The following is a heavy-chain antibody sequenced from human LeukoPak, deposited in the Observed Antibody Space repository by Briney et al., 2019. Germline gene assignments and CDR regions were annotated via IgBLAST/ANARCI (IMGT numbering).Heavy chain of an antibody. J-gene: IGHJ3*02. CDR1: GFTFSSYE. Sequence: PGGSLRLSSAASGFTFSSYEMDWVRQAPGKGLEWVSYISSSGSTIYYADSVKGRFAISRDNAKNSLYLQMNSLRAEDTAVYYCARDYSSVAFDIWGQGTMVTVSS. D-gene: IGHD5-18*01. CDR2: ISSSGSTI. CDR3: ARDYSSVAFDI. V-gene: IGHV3-48*03.